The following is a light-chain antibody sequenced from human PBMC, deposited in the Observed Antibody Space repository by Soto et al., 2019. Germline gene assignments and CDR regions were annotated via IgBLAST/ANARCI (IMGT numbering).Light chain of an antibody. J-gene: IGKJ1*01. CDR2: HAS. Sequence: DIQMTQSPPTLPASVVDRVTITGLASQSISNWLAWYQQKPWTAPKVLIYHASNLQSGVPSRFSGSGSGTEFTLTISSLQPDDFATYYCQQYSTYTPRTFGQGTKVDNK. CDR1: QSISNW. V-gene: IGKV1-5*01. CDR3: QQYSTYTPRT.